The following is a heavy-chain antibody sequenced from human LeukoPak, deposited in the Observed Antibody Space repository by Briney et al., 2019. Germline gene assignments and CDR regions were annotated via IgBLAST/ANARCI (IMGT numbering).Heavy chain of an antibody. CDR2: ISYDGSNK. CDR3: ARDSLYSSSSTGGY. J-gene: IGHJ4*02. D-gene: IGHD6-13*01. V-gene: IGHV3-30*03. Sequence: GGSLRLSCAVSGFTFSSSWMSWVRQAPGKGLEWVAVISYDGSNKYYADSVKGRFTISRDNSKNTLYLQMNSLRAEDTAVYYCARDSLYSSSSTGGYWGQGTLVTVSS. CDR1: GFTFSSSW.